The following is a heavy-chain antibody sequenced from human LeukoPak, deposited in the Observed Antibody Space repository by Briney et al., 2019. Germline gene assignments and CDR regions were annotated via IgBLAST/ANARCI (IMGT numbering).Heavy chain of an antibody. CDR3: TRDMDYYDSSGTFDY. D-gene: IGHD3-22*01. Sequence: AGGSLRLSCEASGFTFNTYSMNWARQAPGKGLEWVGFIRSKAYGGTTEYAASVKGRFTISRDDSKSIAYLQMNSLKTEDTAVYYCTRDMDYYDSSGTFDYWGQGTLVTVSS. J-gene: IGHJ4*02. CDR1: GFTFNTYS. CDR2: IRSKAYGGTT. V-gene: IGHV3-49*04.